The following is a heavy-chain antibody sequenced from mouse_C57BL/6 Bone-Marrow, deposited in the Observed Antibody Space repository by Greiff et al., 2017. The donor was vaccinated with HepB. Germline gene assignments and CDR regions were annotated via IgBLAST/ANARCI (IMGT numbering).Heavy chain of an antibody. CDR3: ARRFPYYYGSSFAY. V-gene: IGHV1-26*01. CDR2: INPNNGGT. CDR1: GYTFTDYY. Sequence: EVQLQQSGPELVKPGASVKISCKASGYTFTDYYMNWVKQSHGKSLEWIGDINPNNGGTSYNQKFKGKATLTVDKSSSTAYMELRSLTSEDSAVYYCARRFPYYYGSSFAYWGQGTLVTVSA. J-gene: IGHJ3*01. D-gene: IGHD1-1*01.